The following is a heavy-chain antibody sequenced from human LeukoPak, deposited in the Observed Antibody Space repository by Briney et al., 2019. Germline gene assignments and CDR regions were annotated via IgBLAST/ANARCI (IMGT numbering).Heavy chain of an antibody. CDR3: ARDPGRGLYFDY. J-gene: IGHJ4*02. D-gene: IGHD6-19*01. CDR2: ISSSSSYI. Sequence: GGSLRLSCAASGFTFSSYSMNWVRQAPGKGLEWVSSISSSSSYIYYADSVKGRFTISRDNAKNSLYLQMNSRRAEDTAVYYCARDPGRGLYFDYWGQGTLVTVSS. CDR1: GFTFSSYS. V-gene: IGHV3-21*01.